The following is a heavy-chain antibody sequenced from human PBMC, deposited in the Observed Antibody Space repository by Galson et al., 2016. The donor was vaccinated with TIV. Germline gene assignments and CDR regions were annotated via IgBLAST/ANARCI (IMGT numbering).Heavy chain of an antibody. J-gene: IGHJ6*02. CDR2: IDGDDDT. Sequence: PSLVKPTQTLTLTCTFSGFSLSRSRMCVTWMRQPPGKALDWLARIDGDDDTYYNNFLPTRLFITKDTSRNQVVLTLTNLDPADTATYYCARASSDYFYNYGMDVWGQGTTVTVSS. V-gene: IGHV2-70*11. CDR1: GFSLSRSRMC. D-gene: IGHD6-19*01. CDR3: ARASSDYFYNYGMDV.